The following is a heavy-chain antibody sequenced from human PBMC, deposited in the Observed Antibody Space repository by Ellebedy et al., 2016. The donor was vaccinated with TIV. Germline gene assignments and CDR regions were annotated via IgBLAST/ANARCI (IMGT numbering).Heavy chain of an antibody. CDR3: GRVGGYWDRGRSDY. CDR2: INTNTGNP. Sequence: AASVKVSCKASGFTFTNFAMNWVRQAPGQGLEWMGWINTNTGNPTYAQGFTGRFVFSLDTSVSTAYLQINSLKAEDTALYYCGRVGGYWDRGRSDYWGQGTLVTVSS. D-gene: IGHD6-25*01. J-gene: IGHJ4*02. CDR1: GFTFTNFA. V-gene: IGHV7-4-1*02.